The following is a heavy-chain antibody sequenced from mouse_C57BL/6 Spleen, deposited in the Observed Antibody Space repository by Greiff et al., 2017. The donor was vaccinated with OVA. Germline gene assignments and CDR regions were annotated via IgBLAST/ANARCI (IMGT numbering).Heavy chain of an antibody. CDR3: ARGRDYSNYVDY. CDR2: IHPNSGST. J-gene: IGHJ2*01. CDR1: GYTFTSYW. D-gene: IGHD2-5*01. V-gene: IGHV1-64*01. Sequence: VQLQQPGAELVKPGASVKLSCKASGYTFTSYWMHWVKQRPGQGLEWIGMIHPNSGSTNYNEKFKSKATLTVDKSSSTAYMQLSSLTSEDSAVYYCARGRDYSNYVDYWGQGTTLTVSS.